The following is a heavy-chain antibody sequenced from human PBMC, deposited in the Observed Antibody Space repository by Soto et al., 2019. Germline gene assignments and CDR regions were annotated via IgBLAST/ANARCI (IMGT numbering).Heavy chain of an antibody. Sequence: QVQLQQWGAGLLKPSETLSLTCAVYGGSVSGYYWNWIRQPPGKELEWIGEIYDSGGTNYNPSLKSRVTMSVDKSKHQFYLKLHSVTAADTAVYYCARSVNRVAPIRGRSSVHGRWGQGTLVTVSS. CDR2: IYDSGGT. CDR1: GGSVSGYY. J-gene: IGHJ4*02. D-gene: IGHD2-2*01. V-gene: IGHV4-34*01. CDR3: ARSVNRVAPIRGRSSVHGR.